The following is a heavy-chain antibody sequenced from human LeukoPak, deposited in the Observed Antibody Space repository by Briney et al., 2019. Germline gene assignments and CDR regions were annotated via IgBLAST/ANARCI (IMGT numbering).Heavy chain of an antibody. Sequence: SETLSLTCTVSGGSISSGGYYWSWMRQHLGKGLEWIGYIYYSGSTYYNPSLKSRVTISVDTSKNQFSLKLSSVTAADTAVYYCARYSGYDRHFDYWGQGTLVTVSS. CDR2: IYYSGST. CDR1: GGSISSGGYY. V-gene: IGHV4-31*03. CDR3: ARYSGYDRHFDY. D-gene: IGHD5-12*01. J-gene: IGHJ4*02.